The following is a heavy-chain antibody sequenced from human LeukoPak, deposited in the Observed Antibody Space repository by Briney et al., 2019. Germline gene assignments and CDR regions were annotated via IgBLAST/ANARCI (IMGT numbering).Heavy chain of an antibody. CDR2: ISYDGSNK. V-gene: IGHV3-30-3*01. CDR3: ARTVDTAMVTFDY. J-gene: IGHJ4*02. Sequence: GGSLRLSCAASGFTFSSYAMHWVRQAPGKGLEWVAVISYDGSNKYYADSVKGRFTISRDNSKNTLYLQMNSLRAEDTAVYYCARTVDTAMVTFDYWGQGTLVTVSS. D-gene: IGHD5-18*01. CDR1: GFTFSSYA.